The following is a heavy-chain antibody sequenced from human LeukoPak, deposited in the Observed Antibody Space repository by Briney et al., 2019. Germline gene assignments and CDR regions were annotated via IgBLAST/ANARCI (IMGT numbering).Heavy chain of an antibody. CDR3: ARANPYSSSWYLFDY. CDR1: GGSIRSSYYY. D-gene: IGHD6-13*01. Sequence: SETLSLTCTVSGGSIRSSYYYWGRIRQPPGKGLEWIGSIYDSGSTYYNPSLKSRVTISVDTSKNQFSLKLNSVTAADTAVYYCARANPYSSSWYLFDYWGQGTLVTVSS. CDR2: IYDSGST. V-gene: IGHV4-39*01. J-gene: IGHJ4*02.